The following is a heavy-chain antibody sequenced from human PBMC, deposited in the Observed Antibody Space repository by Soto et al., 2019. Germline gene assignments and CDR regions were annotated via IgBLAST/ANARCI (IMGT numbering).Heavy chain of an antibody. CDR3: ARARDGYNFLYEPT. V-gene: IGHV3-53*01. J-gene: IGHJ4*02. D-gene: IGHD5-12*01. Sequence: GGSLRLSCVASGFTVSNNYMSWVRQAPGKGLEWVSVSYSGGSTDYADSVKGRFTISRDNSKNTLYLQMNSLRADDTAVYYCARARDGYNFLYEPTWGQGTLATVSS. CDR1: GFTVSNNY. CDR2: SYSGGST.